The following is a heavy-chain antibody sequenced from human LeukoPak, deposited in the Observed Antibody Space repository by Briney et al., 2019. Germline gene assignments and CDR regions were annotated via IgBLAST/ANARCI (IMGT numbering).Heavy chain of an antibody. J-gene: IGHJ4*02. CDR2: INPSGGST. CDR1: GYTFTSYY. CDR3: AREGIAVAGGDY. Sequence: VASAKVSCKASGYTFTSYYMHWVRQAPGQGLEWMGIINPSGGSTSYAQKFQGRVTMTRDTSTSTVYMELSSLRSEDTAVYYCAREGIAVAGGDYWGQGTLVTVSS. D-gene: IGHD6-19*01. V-gene: IGHV1-46*01.